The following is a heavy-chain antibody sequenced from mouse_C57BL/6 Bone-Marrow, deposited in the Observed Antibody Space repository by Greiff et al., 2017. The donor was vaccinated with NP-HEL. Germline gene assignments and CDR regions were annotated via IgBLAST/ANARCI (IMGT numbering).Heavy chain of an antibody. D-gene: IGHD1-1*01. CDR1: GYTFTSYW. CDR2: IDPSDSET. Sequence: QVQLQQPGAELVRPGSSVKLSCKASGYTFTSYWMHWVKQRPMQGLEWIGNIDPSDSETHYNQKFKDKATLTVDKSSSTAYMQLSSLTSEDSAVYYCAREGITTVVENWYFDVWGTGTTVTVSS. CDR3: AREGITTVVENWYFDV. J-gene: IGHJ1*03. V-gene: IGHV1-52*01.